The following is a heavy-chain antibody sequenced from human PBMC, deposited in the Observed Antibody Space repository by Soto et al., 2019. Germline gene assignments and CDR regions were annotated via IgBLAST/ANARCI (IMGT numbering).Heavy chain of an antibody. CDR3: ALALGPTTGLDY. CDR2: IFNSGTT. V-gene: IGHV4-31*02. Sequence: VQLQESGPGLVKPSQTLSLTGSVSGASTVSHYHWTCIRQPPWKGLDWMGYIFNSGTTFYNPSLTRRLSISIDTSGNHFSLALRSVTAADTAVYYCALALGPTTGLDYWGQGTLVTVSS. J-gene: IGHJ4*02. D-gene: IGHD1-26*01. CDR1: GASTVSHYH.